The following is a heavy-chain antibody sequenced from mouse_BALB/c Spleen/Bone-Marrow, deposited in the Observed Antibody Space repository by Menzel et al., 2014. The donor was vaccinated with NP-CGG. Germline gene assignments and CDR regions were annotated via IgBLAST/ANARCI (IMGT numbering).Heavy chain of an antibody. V-gene: IGHV2-2*02. CDR2: IWSGGNR. J-gene: IGHJ4*01. CDR3: ARNYDFGDYYAMDY. Sequence: VQLQQSGPGLVQPSQSLSITCTVSGFSISNYAVHWVRQSPGKGLEWLGVIWSGGNRDYNAAFISRRSISKDNSKSQVFFKMNSLQPNDTAIYYCARNYDFGDYYAMDYWGQGTSVTVSS. CDR1: GFSISNYA. D-gene: IGHD2-4*01.